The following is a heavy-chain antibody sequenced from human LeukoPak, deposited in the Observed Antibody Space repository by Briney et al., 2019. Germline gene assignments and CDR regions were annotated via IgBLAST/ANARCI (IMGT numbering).Heavy chain of an antibody. CDR2: IHFTGTT. V-gene: IGHV4-39*01. J-gene: IGHJ3*02. Sequence: SETLSLTCSVSGGSIRSNTNFWGWDSSSYWGWIRQPPGRGLEWIGSIHFTGTTYYNSSLQSRLTISVDTSKNLFSLKLTSVTATDTALYYCARQRDTASVGAFDTWGQGTMVIVSP. CDR3: ARQRDTASVGAFDT. D-gene: IGHD2-2*02. CDR1: GGSIRSNTNFWGWDSSSY.